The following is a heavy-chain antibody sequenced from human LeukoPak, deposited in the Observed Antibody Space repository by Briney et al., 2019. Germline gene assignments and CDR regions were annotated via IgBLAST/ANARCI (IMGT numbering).Heavy chain of an antibody. J-gene: IGHJ4*02. Sequence: GGSLRLSFAASGFTFSSYGMHWVRQAPGKGLEWVAFIRYDGSNKYYADSVKGRFTISRDNSKNTLYLQMNSLRAEDTAVYYCAKDRRDGYNPLDYWGQGTLVTVSS. D-gene: IGHD5-24*01. CDR1: GFTFSSYG. CDR2: IRYDGSNK. V-gene: IGHV3-30*02. CDR3: AKDRRDGYNPLDY.